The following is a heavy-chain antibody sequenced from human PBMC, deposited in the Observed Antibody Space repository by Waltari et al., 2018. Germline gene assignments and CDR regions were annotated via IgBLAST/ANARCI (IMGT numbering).Heavy chain of an antibody. CDR2: IYYSGST. CDR1: GGSISSYY. Sequence: QVQLQESGPGLVKPSETLSLTCTVSGGSISSYYWSWIRQPPGKGLEWIGYIYYSGSTNYNPSLKSRVTISVDTSKNQFSLKLSSVTAADTAVYYCARGPYYSSSWLDYYYGMDVLGQGTTVTVSS. CDR3: ARGPYYSSSWLDYYYGMDV. D-gene: IGHD6-13*01. V-gene: IGHV4-59*01. J-gene: IGHJ6*02.